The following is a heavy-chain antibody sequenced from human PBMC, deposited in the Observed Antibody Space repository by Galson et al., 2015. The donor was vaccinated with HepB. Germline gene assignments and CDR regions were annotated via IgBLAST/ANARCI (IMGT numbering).Heavy chain of an antibody. Sequence: SVKVSCKASGSTFTSYDINWVRQATGQGLEWMGWMNPNSGNTGYAQKFQGRVTMTRNTSISTAYMELSSLRSEDTAVYYCARSGRSGWYVIDYWGQGTLVTVSS. CDR2: MNPNSGNT. CDR3: ARSGRSGWYVIDY. D-gene: IGHD6-19*01. CDR1: GSTFTSYD. J-gene: IGHJ4*02. V-gene: IGHV1-8*01.